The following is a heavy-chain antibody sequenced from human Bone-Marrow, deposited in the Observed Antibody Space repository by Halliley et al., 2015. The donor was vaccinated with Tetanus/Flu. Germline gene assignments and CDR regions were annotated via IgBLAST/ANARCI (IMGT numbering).Heavy chain of an antibody. Sequence: IQRGGSTYYADPVRGRFTISRDNSKNTLYLQMNSLRPEDTAVYYCASWAGTDYYGSGSPPLDYWGQGTLVTVSS. J-gene: IGHJ4*02. CDR2: IQRGGST. V-gene: IGHV3-53*01. D-gene: IGHD3-10*01. CDR3: ASWAGTDYYGSGSPPLDY.